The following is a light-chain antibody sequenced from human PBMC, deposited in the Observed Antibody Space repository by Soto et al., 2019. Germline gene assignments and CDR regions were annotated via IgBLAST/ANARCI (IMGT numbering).Light chain of an antibody. Sequence: DIQLTQSPSFLPASVGDRVTITCRASQGRSNYLAWYQQKPGKAPGLLMYAASTLQRGVSSRFSGSGSGTEFTLTISNLQPEDFVTYYCQQLNSYPLTFGGGTNVEIK. V-gene: IGKV1-9*01. CDR1: QGRSNY. CDR3: QQLNSYPLT. CDR2: AAS. J-gene: IGKJ4*01.